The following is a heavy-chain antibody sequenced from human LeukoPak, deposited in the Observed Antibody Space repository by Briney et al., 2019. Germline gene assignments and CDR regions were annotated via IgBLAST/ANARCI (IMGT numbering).Heavy chain of an antibody. Sequence: GGSLRLSCAASGLTFRNAWMSWVRQAPGKGLEWVGRIKSKTDDGTAEYAVLVKGRFTISRDDSKNTLFLEMNSLKTEDTAAYYCTTYSSVSFRSDYWGQGTLVTVSS. CDR1: GLTFRNAW. CDR2: IKSKTDDGTA. V-gene: IGHV3-15*01. J-gene: IGHJ4*02. D-gene: IGHD6-25*01. CDR3: TTYSSVSFRSDY.